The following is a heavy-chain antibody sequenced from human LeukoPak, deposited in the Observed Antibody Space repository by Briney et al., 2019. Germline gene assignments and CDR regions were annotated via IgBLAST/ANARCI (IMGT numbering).Heavy chain of an antibody. Sequence: SETLSLTCTVSGGSINSYYWSWIRQPPGKGLEWICYVYYTGSTNYSPSLKSRVTISVDTSKNQLSLKLTSVTAADTAVYYCAKEDSSSRLDYWGQGSLVTVSS. CDR3: AKEDSSSRLDY. J-gene: IGHJ4*02. D-gene: IGHD6-13*01. CDR2: VYYTGST. CDR1: GGSINSYY. V-gene: IGHV4-59*01.